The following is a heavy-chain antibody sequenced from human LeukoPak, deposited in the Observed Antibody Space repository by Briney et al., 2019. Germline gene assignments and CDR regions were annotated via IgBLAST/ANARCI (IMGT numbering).Heavy chain of an antibody. CDR2: ISSSGRTI. CDR1: GFTLSDYY. CDR3: ARVSTYQYYYYMDV. J-gene: IGHJ6*03. D-gene: IGHD2-2*01. Sequence: PGGSLRLSCAASGFTLSDYYMSWIRQAPGKGLEWVSYISSSGRTIYYADSVKGRFTISRDNAKNSLYLQMNSLRAEDTAVYYCARVSTYQYYYYMDVWGKGTTVTVSS. V-gene: IGHV3-11*01.